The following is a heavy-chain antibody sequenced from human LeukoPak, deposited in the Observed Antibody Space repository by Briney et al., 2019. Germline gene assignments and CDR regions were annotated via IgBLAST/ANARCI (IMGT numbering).Heavy chain of an antibody. V-gene: IGHV3-23*01. Sequence: QAGGSLRLSCAASGFTFSSYAMSWVRQAPGKGLEWVSGISGSSGNTYYADSVKGRFTISRDNSKNTLYLQMNSLRAEDTAVYYCAKNPYDFWSGYYTRGDNWFDPWGQGTLVTVSS. CDR2: ISGSSGNT. J-gene: IGHJ5*02. D-gene: IGHD3-3*01. CDR1: GFTFSSYA. CDR3: AKNPYDFWSGYYTRGDNWFDP.